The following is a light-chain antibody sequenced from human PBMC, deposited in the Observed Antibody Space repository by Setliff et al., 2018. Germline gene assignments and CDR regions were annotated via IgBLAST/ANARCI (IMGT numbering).Light chain of an antibody. V-gene: IGLV2-14*03. CDR2: YVR. CDR3: SSYTGISTYV. CDR1: SSDVGGYNY. Sequence: QSALTQPPSASGSPGQSVTISCTGTSSDVGGYNYVSWYQQHPGKAPKLLIYYVRDRPSGVSDRFSGSKSGNTASLTISGLQAEDEADYYCSSYTGISTYVFGTGTKVTVL. J-gene: IGLJ1*01.